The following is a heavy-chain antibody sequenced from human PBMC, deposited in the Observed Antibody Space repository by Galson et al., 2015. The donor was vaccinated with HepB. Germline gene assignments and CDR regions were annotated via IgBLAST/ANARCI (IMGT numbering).Heavy chain of an antibody. CDR2: ISAYNGNT. J-gene: IGHJ3*02. V-gene: IGHV1-18*01. CDR1: GYTFTSYG. Sequence: PVKVSCKASGYTFTSYGISWVRQAPGQGLEWMGWISAYNGNTNYAQKLQGRVTMTTDTSTSTAYMELRSLRSDDTAVYYCARPLVAAGAFDIWGQGTMVTVSS. CDR3: ARPLVAAGAFDI.